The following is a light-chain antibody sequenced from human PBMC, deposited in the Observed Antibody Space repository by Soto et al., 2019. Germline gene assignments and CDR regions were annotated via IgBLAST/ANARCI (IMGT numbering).Light chain of an antibody. V-gene: IGKV1-39*01. CDR1: QSIGNS. Sequence: DIQMTQSPSSLSASVGDRVTITCRASQSIGNSLNWYQQKPGKAPKVLIYGASSLQSGVPLRFSGRGSGTDFTLTISSLQSEDFAIYYCQQYNDWTWTFGQGTKVDIK. CDR2: GAS. CDR3: QQYNDWTWT. J-gene: IGKJ1*01.